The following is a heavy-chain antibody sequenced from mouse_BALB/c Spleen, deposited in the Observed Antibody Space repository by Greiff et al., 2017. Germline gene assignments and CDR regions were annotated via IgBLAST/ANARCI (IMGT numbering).Heavy chain of an antibody. CDR2: ISDGGSYT. Sequence: EVKVVESGGGLVKPGGSLKLSCAASGFTFSDYYMYWVRQTPEKRLEWVATISDGGSYTYYPDSVKGRFTISRDNAKNNLYLQMSSLKSEDTDMYYCARSPRGDYSDDWGQGTTLTVSS. CDR1: GFTFSDYY. J-gene: IGHJ2*01. CDR3: ARSPRGDYSDD. D-gene: IGHD3-3*01. V-gene: IGHV5-4*02.